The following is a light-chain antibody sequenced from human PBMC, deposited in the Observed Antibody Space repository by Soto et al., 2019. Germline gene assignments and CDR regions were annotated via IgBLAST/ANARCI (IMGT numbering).Light chain of an antibody. Sequence: EIVLTQSPGPLSLSPGEGATLSCRASQSVSSSYIAWYQQRPGQTPSLLIYGASTRATGIPARFSGSGSGTDFTLTISSLEPEDFAVYYCQQRSNWPSITFGQGTRLEIK. CDR1: QSVSSSY. CDR2: GAS. CDR3: QQRSNWPSIT. V-gene: IGKV3D-20*02. J-gene: IGKJ5*01.